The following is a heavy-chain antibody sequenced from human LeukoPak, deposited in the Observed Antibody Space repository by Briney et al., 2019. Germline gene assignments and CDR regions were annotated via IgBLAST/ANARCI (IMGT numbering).Heavy chain of an antibody. CDR2: INWNGGST. CDR3: AREGGYCSGGSCYNWFDP. Sequence: GGSLRLSCSASGFTFTTYGMNWVRQAPGKGLEWVSGINWNGGSTGYADSVKGRFTISRDNAKNSLYLQMNSLRAEDTALYYCAREGGYCSGGSCYNWFDPWGQGTLVTVSS. V-gene: IGHV3-20*04. D-gene: IGHD2-15*01. J-gene: IGHJ5*02. CDR1: GFTFTTYG.